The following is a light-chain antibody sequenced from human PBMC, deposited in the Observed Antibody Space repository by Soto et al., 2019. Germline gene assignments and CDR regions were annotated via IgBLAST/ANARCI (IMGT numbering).Light chain of an antibody. Sequence: QSALTQPASVSGSPGQSITISCTGTSSDVGHPYNYVSWYQQHPGKAPKLLIFKVSNRPSGISGRFSGSKSGNTASLTISGLQAEDEADYYCAAWDDSLSGWVFGGGTKVTVL. V-gene: IGLV2-14*03. CDR2: KVS. J-gene: IGLJ3*02. CDR1: SSDVGHPYNY. CDR3: AAWDDSLSGWV.